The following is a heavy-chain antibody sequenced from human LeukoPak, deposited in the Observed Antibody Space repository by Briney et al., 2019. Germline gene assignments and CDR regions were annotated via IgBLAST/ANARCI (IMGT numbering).Heavy chain of an antibody. D-gene: IGHD2-2*01. V-gene: IGHV3-74*01. CDR2: INSDGSNT. J-gene: IGHJ4*02. Sequence: GGSLRLSCAASGFTFSSYWMHWVRQAPGKGLVWVSRINSDGSNTNYADSVRGRFTISRDNAKNTLYLQMNSLRADDTAVYYCARELLGYCSSTSCSAPDYWGQGTLVTVSS. CDR1: GFTFSSYW. CDR3: ARELLGYCSSTSCSAPDY.